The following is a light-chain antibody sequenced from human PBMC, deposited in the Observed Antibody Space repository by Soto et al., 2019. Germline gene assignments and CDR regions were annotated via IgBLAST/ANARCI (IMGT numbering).Light chain of an antibody. V-gene: IGKV3D-15*01. CDR1: QRIRST. J-gene: IGKJ1*01. CDR2: GGS. CDR3: QQYNNWPRT. Sequence: EIVLTQSPGTLSLSPGERAILSCRASQRIRSTYLACYQQKPGQAPRLLIHGGSTRATGIPARFSGSGSGTEFTLTINSLQSEDFAVYYCQQYNNWPRTFGQGTKVDI.